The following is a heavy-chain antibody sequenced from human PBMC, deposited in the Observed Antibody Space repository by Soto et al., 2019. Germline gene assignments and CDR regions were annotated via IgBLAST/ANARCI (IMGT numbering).Heavy chain of an antibody. CDR1: GGSISTYY. J-gene: IGHJ4*02. Sequence: QVQLQESGPGLAKPSETLSLTCTVSGGSISTYYWSWIRQPPGKGLEWIGYIYYSGSTNYNPSLKSRVTIAVDTSKNQSSLKLSSVTAADTAVYYCARGGWRHLDYWGQGTLVTVSS. V-gene: IGHV4-59*08. CDR2: IYYSGST. CDR3: ARGGWRHLDY. D-gene: IGHD3-3*01.